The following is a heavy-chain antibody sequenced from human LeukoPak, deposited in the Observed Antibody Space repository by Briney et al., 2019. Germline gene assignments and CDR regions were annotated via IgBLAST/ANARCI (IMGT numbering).Heavy chain of an antibody. V-gene: IGHV3-43*02. D-gene: IGHD3-3*01. Sequence: PGGSLRLSCAASGFTFDDYAMHWVRQAPGKGLEWVSLIIGDGSRTYYADSVKGRFTISRDNSKNSLYLQMNSLRTEDTALYYCAKGLSEWSGRGDYWGQGTLVTVFS. CDR1: GFTFDDYA. CDR3: AKGLSEWSGRGDY. CDR2: IIGDGSRT. J-gene: IGHJ4*02.